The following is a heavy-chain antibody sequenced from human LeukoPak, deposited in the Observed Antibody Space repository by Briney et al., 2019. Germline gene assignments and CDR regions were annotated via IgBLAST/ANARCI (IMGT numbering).Heavy chain of an antibody. CDR3: AKAHYYGSSSYDSASWGTRPLDY. Sequence: PGGSLRLSCAASGFTFDDYAMHWVRQAPGKGLEWVSLIRWDGSSTYYADSVKGRFTISRDNIKNSLYLQMNSLRTEDTALYFCAKAHYYGSSSYDSASWGTRPLDYWGQGTLVTVSS. D-gene: IGHD3-22*01. CDR1: GFTFDDYA. V-gene: IGHV3-43*01. CDR2: IRWDGSST. J-gene: IGHJ4*02.